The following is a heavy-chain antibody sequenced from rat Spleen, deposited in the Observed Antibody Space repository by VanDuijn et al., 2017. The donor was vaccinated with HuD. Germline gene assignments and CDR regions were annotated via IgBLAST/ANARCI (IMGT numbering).Heavy chain of an antibody. D-gene: IGHD1-11*01. CDR2: ITNGGGRL. CDR1: GFIFNVYW. CDR3: TTSETWFAY. V-gene: IGHV5-31*01. Sequence: EVQLLESGGGLVQPGRARKLSCLASGFIFNVYWFTWIRQAPGKGLEWVASITNGGGRLYYSDSVKGRFNISRDNAKNTLYLQMDSLRSEDTATYYCTTSETWFAYWGQGTLVTVSS. J-gene: IGHJ3*01.